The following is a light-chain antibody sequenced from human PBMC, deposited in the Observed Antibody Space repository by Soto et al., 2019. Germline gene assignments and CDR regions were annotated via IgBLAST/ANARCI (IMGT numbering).Light chain of an antibody. J-gene: IGKJ2*01. V-gene: IGKV1-5*01. CDR2: DAS. Sequence: DIQMTQSPSTLSAYVGDRVTITCRASQSISSWLAWYQQKPGKAPKLLIYDASTLESGVPSRFSGSGSGIEFTLTISSLQPDDFATYYCQQYSSYLYTFGQGTKLEIK. CDR1: QSISSW. CDR3: QQYSSYLYT.